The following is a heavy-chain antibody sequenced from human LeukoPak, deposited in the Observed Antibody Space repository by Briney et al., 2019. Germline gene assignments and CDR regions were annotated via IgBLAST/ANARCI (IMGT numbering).Heavy chain of an antibody. CDR2: IYHSGST. CDR3: ARDRLQLQS. CDR1: GYSISSGYH. J-gene: IGHJ5*02. Sequence: SETLSLTCTVSGYSISSGYHWGWIRQPPGKGLEWIGSIYHSGSTYYNPSLKSRVTISLDTSKNQFSLKLSSVTAADTAVYYCARDRLQLQSWGQGTLVTVSS. D-gene: IGHD1-1*01. V-gene: IGHV4-38-2*02.